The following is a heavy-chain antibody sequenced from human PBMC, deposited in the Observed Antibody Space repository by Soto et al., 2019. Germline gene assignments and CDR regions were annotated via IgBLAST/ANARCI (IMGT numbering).Heavy chain of an antibody. D-gene: IGHD6-13*01. Sequence: PGGSLRLSCAASGFTFSSFAMTWVRQAPGKGLEWVSAISGSGSSTYNADSVKGQVTISADKSISTAYLQWSSLKASDTAMYYCARIPYSRDFHLQYIYFGMDVWGQGTTVTVAS. CDR2: ISGSGSST. CDR1: GFTFSSFA. V-gene: IGHV3-23*01. J-gene: IGHJ6*02. CDR3: ARIPYSRDFHLQYIYFGMDV.